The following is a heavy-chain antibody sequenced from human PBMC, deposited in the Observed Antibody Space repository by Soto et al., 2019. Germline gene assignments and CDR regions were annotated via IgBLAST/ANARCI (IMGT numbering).Heavy chain of an antibody. CDR3: ARDAVHLYYAHHPPYGMDV. V-gene: IGHV1-69*12. D-gene: IGHD2-2*01. Sequence: QVQLVQSGAEVKKPGSSVKVSCKASGGTFSSYAISWVRQAPGQGLEWMGGIIPIFGTANYAQKFQGRVTITADESTSTAYMELSSRRSEATAGYYCARDAVHLYYAHHPPYGMDVWGQGTTVTVSS. CDR1: GGTFSSYA. CDR2: IIPIFGTA. J-gene: IGHJ6*02.